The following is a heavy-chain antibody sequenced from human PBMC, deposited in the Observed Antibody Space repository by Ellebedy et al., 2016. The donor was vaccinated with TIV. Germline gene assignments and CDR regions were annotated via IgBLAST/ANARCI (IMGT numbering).Heavy chain of an antibody. J-gene: IGHJ6*02. D-gene: IGHD3-3*02. V-gene: IGHV5-10-1*01. CDR3: ARHRIASLTNGMDV. CDR1: GYSFTSYW. Sequence: ASVKVSCKGSGYSFTSYWISWVRQMPGKGLEWMGRIDPSDSYTNYSPSFQGHVTISADKSISTAYLQWSSLKASDTAMYYCARHRIASLTNGMDVWGQGTTVTVSS. CDR2: IDPSDSYT.